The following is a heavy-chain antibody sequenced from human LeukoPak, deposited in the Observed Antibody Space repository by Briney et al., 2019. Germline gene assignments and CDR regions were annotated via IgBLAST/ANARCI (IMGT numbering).Heavy chain of an antibody. Sequence: PGGSQRLSCAASGLTFSDYYMSWIRQAPGKGLEWVSYISSSGSTIYYADSVKGRFTISRDNAKNSLYLQMNSLRAEDTAVYYCARDGLVRRSATFDYWGQGTLVTVSS. D-gene: IGHD6-19*01. J-gene: IGHJ4*02. CDR1: GLTFSDYY. CDR2: ISSSGSTI. CDR3: ARDGLVRRSATFDY. V-gene: IGHV3-11*01.